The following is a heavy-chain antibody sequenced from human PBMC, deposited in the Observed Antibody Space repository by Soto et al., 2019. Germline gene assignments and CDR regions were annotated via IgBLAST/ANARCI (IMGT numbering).Heavy chain of an antibody. CDR2: INPNSGGT. CDR3: ARADIVVVVAATRGWFDP. J-gene: IGHJ5*02. CDR1: GYTFTGYY. Sequence: ASVKVSCKASGYTFTGYYMHWVRQAPGQGLEWMGWINPNSGGTNYAQKFQGWVTMTRDTSISTAYMGLSRLRSDDTAVYYCARADIVVVVAATRGWFDPWGQGTLVTVSS. D-gene: IGHD2-15*01. V-gene: IGHV1-2*04.